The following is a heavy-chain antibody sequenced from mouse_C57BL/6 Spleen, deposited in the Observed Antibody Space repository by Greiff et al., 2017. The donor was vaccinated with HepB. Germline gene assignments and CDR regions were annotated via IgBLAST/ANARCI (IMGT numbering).Heavy chain of an antibody. V-gene: IGHV5-17*01. CDR3: ARRDDYDDVLYFDY. CDR2: ISSGSSTI. D-gene: IGHD2-4*01. J-gene: IGHJ2*01. CDR1: GFTFSDYG. Sequence: EVKVEESGGGLVKPGGSLKLSCAASGFTFSDYGMHWVRQAPEKGLEWVAYISSGSSTIYYADTVKGRFTISRDNAKNTLFLQMTSLRSEDTAMYYCARRDDYDDVLYFDYWGQGTTLTVSS.